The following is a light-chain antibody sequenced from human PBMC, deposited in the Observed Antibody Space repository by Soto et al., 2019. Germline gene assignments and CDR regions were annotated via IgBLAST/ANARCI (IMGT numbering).Light chain of an antibody. V-gene: IGKV3-15*01. CDR3: QQYTKWPPLT. CDR2: GAS. CDR1: QSVSSN. J-gene: IGKJ4*02. Sequence: EIVMTQSPATLSVSPGERATLSCRASQSVSSNLAWYQQKPGQAPRLLIYGASTRATGIPARFSGSGSGTEFTLTIRSLQCVYFAVYYCQQYTKWPPLTFGGGTKVEIK.